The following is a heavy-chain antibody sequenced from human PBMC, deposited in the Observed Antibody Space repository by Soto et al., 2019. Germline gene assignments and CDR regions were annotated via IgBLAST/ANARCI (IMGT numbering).Heavy chain of an antibody. V-gene: IGHV4-30-4*01. CDR3: ARDRGGAYDSSGYYNNWFDP. CDR1: GGSISSGDYY. D-gene: IGHD3-22*01. J-gene: IGHJ5*02. CDR2: IYYSGST. Sequence: PWETLSLTCSVSGGSISSGDYYWSWIRQPPGKGLEWIGYIYYSGSTYYNPSLKSRVTISVDTSKNQFSLKLSSVTAADTAVYYCARDRGGAYDSSGYYNNWFDPWGQGTLVTVSS.